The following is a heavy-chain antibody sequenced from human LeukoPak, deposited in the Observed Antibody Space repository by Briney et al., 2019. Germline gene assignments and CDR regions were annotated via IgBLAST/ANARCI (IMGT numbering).Heavy chain of an antibody. Sequence: SETLSLTCTVSGGSISSYYWSWIRQPAGEGLEWIGRIYTSGSTNYNPSLKSRVTMSVDTSKNQFSLKLSSVTAADTAVYYCARDLAVVVVAAPGHNWFDPWGQGTLVTVSS. V-gene: IGHV4-4*07. CDR1: GGSISSYY. J-gene: IGHJ5*02. D-gene: IGHD2-15*01. CDR3: ARDLAVVVVAAPGHNWFDP. CDR2: IYTSGST.